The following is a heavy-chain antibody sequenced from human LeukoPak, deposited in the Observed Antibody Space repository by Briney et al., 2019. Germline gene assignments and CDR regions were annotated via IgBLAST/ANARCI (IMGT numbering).Heavy chain of an antibody. J-gene: IGHJ4*02. D-gene: IGHD6-13*01. V-gene: IGHV3-7*01. CDR3: ARDSRTAPGTMDY. CDR2: IKQDGSDR. CDR1: GFPFSNYW. Sequence: GGSLRLSCAVSGFPFSNYWMSWVRQAPGKGLEWVVNIKQDGSDRHYVDSVKGRFTISRDNAKNSLYLQMNSLRAEDTAVYYCARDSRTAPGTMDYWGQGTLVTVSS.